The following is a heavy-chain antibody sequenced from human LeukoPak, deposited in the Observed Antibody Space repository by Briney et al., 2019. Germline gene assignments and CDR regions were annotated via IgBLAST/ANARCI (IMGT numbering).Heavy chain of an antibody. CDR3: ARDSGLDSFDY. CDR1: GGSISSGDYY. CDR2: IYYSGST. D-gene: IGHD3-22*01. J-gene: IGHJ4*02. V-gene: IGHV4-30-4*08. Sequence: SETLSLTCTVSGGSISSGDYYWSWIRQPPGKGLEWIGYIYYSGSTYYNPSLKSRVTISVDTSKNQFPLKLSSVTAADMAVYYCARDSGLDSFDYWGQGTLVTVSS.